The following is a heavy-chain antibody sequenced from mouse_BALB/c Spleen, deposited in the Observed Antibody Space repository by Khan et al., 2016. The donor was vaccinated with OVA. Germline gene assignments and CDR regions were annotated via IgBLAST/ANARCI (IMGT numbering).Heavy chain of an antibody. V-gene: IGHV2-6-1*01. J-gene: IGHJ4*01. Sequence: QVQLKESGPGLVAPSQSLSITCTISGFSLTNYGVHWVRQPPGKGLEWLVVIWSDGSTTYNSALKSRLTISKDNPKSQVFLKMNSLQSEDTAVYFCARQPYYHYNIMDYWGQGTSVTVSS. CDR1: GFSLTNYG. D-gene: IGHD2-10*01. CDR3: ARQPYYHYNIMDY. CDR2: IWSDGST.